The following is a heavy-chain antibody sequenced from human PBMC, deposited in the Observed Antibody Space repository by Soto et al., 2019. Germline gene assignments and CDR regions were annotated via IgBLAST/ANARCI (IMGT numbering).Heavy chain of an antibody. CDR1: GYTFTSTW. D-gene: IGHD6-6*01. J-gene: IGHJ3*02. CDR3: ARPSGSSAFDI. CDR2: INPYGGAA. V-gene: IGHV1-46*01. Sequence: ASVKVSCKASGYTFTSTWMHWVRQAPGQGLEWMGIINPYGGAATYVEKFQGRVTMTRDTSTATDYMELSSLRSEDTAVYYCARPSGSSAFDIWGQGTMVTVSS.